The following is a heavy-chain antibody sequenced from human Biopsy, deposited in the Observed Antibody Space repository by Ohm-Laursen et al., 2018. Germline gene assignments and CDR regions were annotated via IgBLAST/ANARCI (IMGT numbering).Heavy chain of an antibody. CDR1: GGSISSSY. CDR3: AKQWSYYESFTQHYRGDFDY. Sequence: SDTLSLTCNVSGGSISSSYWSWIRQPSGKGLEWIGYISYSGSTSYNPSLKSRVTISADTSKNQLSLTLSSLTAADTAVYFCAKQWSYYESFTQHYRGDFDYWGQGTLVIVSS. V-gene: IGHV4-59*08. CDR2: ISYSGST. J-gene: IGHJ4*02. D-gene: IGHD3-16*01.